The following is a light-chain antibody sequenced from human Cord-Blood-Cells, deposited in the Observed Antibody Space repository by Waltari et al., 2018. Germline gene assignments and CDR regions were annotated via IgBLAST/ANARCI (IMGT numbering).Light chain of an antibody. CDR3: QQYNNWPPWT. CDR2: GAS. J-gene: IGKJ1*01. CDR1: QSVSSN. Sequence: EIVMTQSPATLSVSPGERATLSCRASQSVSSNLAWYQQKPGQAPRLLSYGASTRATGIPARFSGSGSGTEFTLTISSLQSEDFAVYYCQQYNNWPPWTFGQVTKVEIK. V-gene: IGKV3-15*01.